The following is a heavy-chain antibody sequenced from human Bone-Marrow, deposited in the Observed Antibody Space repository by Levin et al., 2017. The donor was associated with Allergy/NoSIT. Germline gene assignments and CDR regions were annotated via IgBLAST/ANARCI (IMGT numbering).Heavy chain of an antibody. Sequence: GESLKISCKGSGYSFTSYWIGWVRQMPGKGLEWMGIIYPGDSDIRHSPSFQGQVTISADKSISTAYLQWSSLKASDTAMYFCARRDLRQNHFDYWGQGTLVTVSS. V-gene: IGHV5-51*01. J-gene: IGHJ4*02. D-gene: IGHD4-17*01. CDR3: ARRDLRQNHFDY. CDR2: IYPGDSDI. CDR1: GYSFTSYW.